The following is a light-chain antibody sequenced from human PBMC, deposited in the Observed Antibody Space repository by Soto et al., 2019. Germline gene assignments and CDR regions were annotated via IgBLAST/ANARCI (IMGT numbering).Light chain of an antibody. CDR1: SSYIGSYDL. CDR2: EGS. V-gene: IGLV2-23*01. Sequence: QSALTQPASVSGSPGQSITLSCTGTSSYIGSYDLVSWYQQHPGKAPKLIIYEGSKRPSGVSNRFSGSKSGSTASLTISGLQAEDEADYYCCSYAGSSTSRVFGGGTKLTVL. J-gene: IGLJ2*01. CDR3: CSYAGSSTSRV.